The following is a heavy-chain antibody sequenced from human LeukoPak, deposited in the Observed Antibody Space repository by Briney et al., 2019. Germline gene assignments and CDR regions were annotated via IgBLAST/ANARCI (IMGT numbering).Heavy chain of an antibody. V-gene: IGHV1-2*02. Sequence: ASVKVSCKASGYTFIGYYMHWVRQAPGQALEWMGWINPNGGAINYAQKFQGRFTLTRDTSRNTAYMEINRLTSDDTAVYYCVKPSRGPYYWFDLWGQGTLVTVSS. CDR3: VKPSRGPYYWFDL. J-gene: IGHJ5*02. D-gene: IGHD1-1*01. CDR2: INPNGGAI. CDR1: GYTFIGYY.